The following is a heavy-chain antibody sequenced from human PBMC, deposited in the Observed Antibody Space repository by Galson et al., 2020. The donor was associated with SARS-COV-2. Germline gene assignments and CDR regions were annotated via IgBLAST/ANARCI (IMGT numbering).Heavy chain of an antibody. J-gene: IGHJ4*02. Sequence: GGSLRLSCAASGFTFSDYDMHWVRQAPGKGLEWVAAMRYDGSNQHHADSVKGRFTISRDNFNNTGDLLMSSLISGDTAVYFCARQAGGFSFLDVWGQGILVTVSS. CDR2: MRYDGSNQ. D-gene: IGHD3-3*01. CDR3: ARQAGGFSFLDV. CDR1: GFTFSDYD. V-gene: IGHV3-30*02.